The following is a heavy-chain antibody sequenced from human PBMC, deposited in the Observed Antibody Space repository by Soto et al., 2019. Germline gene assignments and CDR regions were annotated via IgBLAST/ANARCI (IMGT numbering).Heavy chain of an antibody. CDR2: IKSKTDGGTT. Sequence: GSLRLSCAASGFTFCNAWMNWVRQAPGKGLEWVGRIKSKTDGGTTDYAAPVKGRFTISRDDSKNTLYLQMNSLKTEDTAVYYCTTGSWDSSGYYWEADYYYGMDVWGQGTTVTVSS. CDR1: GFTFCNAW. J-gene: IGHJ6*02. V-gene: IGHV3-15*07. D-gene: IGHD3-22*01. CDR3: TTGSWDSSGYYWEADYYYGMDV.